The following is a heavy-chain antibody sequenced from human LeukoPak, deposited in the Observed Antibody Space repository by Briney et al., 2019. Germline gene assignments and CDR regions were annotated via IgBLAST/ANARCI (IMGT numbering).Heavy chain of an antibody. Sequence: SVKVSCKASGGTFSSYAVSWVRQAPGQGLEWMGGIIPIFGTSNYAQKFQGRVTITTDESTNTAYVELSSLRSEDTAVYYCAVSGRDGYDYYLDYWGRGTLVSVSS. CDR2: IIPIFGTS. CDR3: AVSGRDGYDYYLDY. CDR1: GGTFSSYA. V-gene: IGHV1-69*05. J-gene: IGHJ4*02. D-gene: IGHD5-24*01.